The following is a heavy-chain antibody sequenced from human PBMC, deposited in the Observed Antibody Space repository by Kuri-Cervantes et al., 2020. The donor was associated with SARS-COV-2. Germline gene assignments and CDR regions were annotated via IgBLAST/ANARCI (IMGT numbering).Heavy chain of an antibody. Sequence: GGSLRLSCAASGFTVSSNYMSWVRQAPGKGLEWVSVIYSGGSTYYADSVKVRFTISTDNSKNTLYLQMNSLRAEGTAVYYCASSGSPYYYYGMDVWGQGTTVTVSS. CDR3: ASSGSPYYYYGMDV. D-gene: IGHD1-26*01. J-gene: IGHJ6*02. CDR2: IYSGGST. V-gene: IGHV3-66*01. CDR1: GFTVSSNY.